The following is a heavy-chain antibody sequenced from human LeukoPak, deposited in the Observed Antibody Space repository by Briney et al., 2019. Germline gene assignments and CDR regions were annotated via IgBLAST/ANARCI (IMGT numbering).Heavy chain of an antibody. CDR2: IYHSGST. CDR3: ARFFWSGSNRLAS. J-gene: IGHJ4*02. D-gene: IGHD3-3*01. Sequence: SETLSLTCTVSGGSISGYYWICIRQPPGKGLEWSGYIYHSGSTIYNPSLKSRFTISVDPSKNQFSLTLPSVTAAGTGVSYCARFFWSGSNRLASGGQGPVVTVSS. V-gene: IGHV4-59*08. CDR1: GGSISGYY.